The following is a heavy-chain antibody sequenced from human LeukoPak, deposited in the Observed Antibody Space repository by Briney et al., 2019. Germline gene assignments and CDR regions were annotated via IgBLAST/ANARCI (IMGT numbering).Heavy chain of an antibody. D-gene: IGHD4/OR15-4a*01. V-gene: IGHV3-66*04. CDR3: ARRAGAYSHPYDY. Sequence: GGSLRLSCAASEFSVGSNYMTWVRQAPGKGLEWVSLVYSGGSTYYADSVKGRFTISRDNSKNTLYLQMNSLRAEDTAVYYCARRAGAYSHPYDYWGQGTLVTVSS. CDR2: VYSGGST. J-gene: IGHJ4*02. CDR1: EFSVGSNY.